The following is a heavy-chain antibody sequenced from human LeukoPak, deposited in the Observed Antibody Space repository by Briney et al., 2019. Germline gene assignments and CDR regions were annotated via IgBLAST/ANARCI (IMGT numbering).Heavy chain of an antibody. CDR2: IYPGDSDT. V-gene: IGHV5-51*01. Sequence: PGESLKISCKGSGYSFTSYWIGWVRQMPGKGLEWMGIIYPGDSDTRYSPSFQGQVTISADKSISTAYLQWSSLEASDTAMYYCARNYGSGSYYIPLGDWGQGTLVTVSS. D-gene: IGHD3-10*01. J-gene: IGHJ1*01. CDR3: ARNYGSGSYYIPLGD. CDR1: GYSFTSYW.